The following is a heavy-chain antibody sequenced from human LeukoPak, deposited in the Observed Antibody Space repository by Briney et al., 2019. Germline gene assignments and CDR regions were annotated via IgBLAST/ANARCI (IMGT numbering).Heavy chain of an antibody. D-gene: IGHD3-22*01. CDR3: ALGKGRKWLLPYGMDV. J-gene: IGHJ6*02. Sequence: GGSLRLSCAASGFTFSSYAMNWVRQAPGKGLEWVSAISGSGGSTYYADSEKGRFTISRDNSKNTLYLQMNSLRAEDTAVYYCALGKGRKWLLPYGMDVWGQGTTVTVSS. CDR2: ISGSGGST. V-gene: IGHV3-23*01. CDR1: GFTFSSYA.